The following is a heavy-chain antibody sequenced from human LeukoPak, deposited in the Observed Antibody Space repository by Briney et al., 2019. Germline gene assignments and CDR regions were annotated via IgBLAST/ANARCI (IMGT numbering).Heavy chain of an antibody. CDR1: GFAFNLYG. CDR2: ISGSAVGT. CDR3: AKLGTYWYFDV. V-gene: IGHV3-23*01. J-gene: IGHJ2*01. Sequence: PGGSLRLSCAASGFAFNLYGMAWVRRAPGKGLEWVSGISGSAVGTYYADSVKGRFTISRDNPKNVLFLQMNNLRVEDTAVYFCAKLGTYWYFDVWGRGTLVTVSS. D-gene: IGHD3-16*01.